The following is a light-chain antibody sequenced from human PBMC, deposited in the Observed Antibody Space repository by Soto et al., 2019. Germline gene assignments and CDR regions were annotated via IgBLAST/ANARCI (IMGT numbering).Light chain of an antibody. CDR3: AAWDDSLTGPV. J-gene: IGLJ1*01. CDR2: NSN. Sequence: QSVLSQPPSASGTPGQTVIISCSGSRSDIGSNFVNWYQHLPGTAPKLLIYNSNQRPSGVPDQFSGSKSGTSASLAISGLQSEDEADYYCAAWDDSLTGPVFGTGTKVTVL. V-gene: IGLV1-44*01. CDR1: RSDIGSNF.